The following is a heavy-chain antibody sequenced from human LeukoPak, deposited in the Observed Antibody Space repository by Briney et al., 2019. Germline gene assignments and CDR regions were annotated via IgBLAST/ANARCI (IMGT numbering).Heavy chain of an antibody. CDR3: ARVFEDVPQFDY. CDR1: GFTFSDYY. J-gene: IGHJ4*02. V-gene: IGHV3-11*01. Sequence: PGGSLRLSCAASGFTFSDYYMSWIRQAPGKGLEWVSYISSSGSTIYYADSVKGRFTISGDNAKNSLYLQMNSLRAEDTAVYYCARVFEDVPQFDYWGQGTLVTVSS. D-gene: IGHD3-3*01. CDR2: ISSSGSTI.